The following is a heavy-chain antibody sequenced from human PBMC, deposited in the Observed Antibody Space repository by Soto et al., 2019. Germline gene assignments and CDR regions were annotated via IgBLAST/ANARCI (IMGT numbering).Heavy chain of an antibody. Sequence: PSETLSLTCTVSGGSISSGGYYWSWIRQHPGKGLEWIGSIYYSGSTYYNPSLKSRVTISVDTSKNQFSLKLSSVTAADTAVYYCARHLKQLDGGFDYWGQGTLVTVSS. CDR1: GGSISSGGYY. V-gene: IGHV4-39*01. CDR2: IYYSGST. CDR3: ARHLKQLDGGFDY. D-gene: IGHD6-13*01. J-gene: IGHJ4*02.